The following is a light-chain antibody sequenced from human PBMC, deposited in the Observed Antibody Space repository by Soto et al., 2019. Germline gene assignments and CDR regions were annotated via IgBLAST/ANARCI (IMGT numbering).Light chain of an antibody. Sequence: QSALTQPASVSGSPGQSITISCTGTNSDVGGYDRVSWYQHHPGKAPKLLIFEAYNRPSGISDRFSGSKSGDTASLTISGLHAEDEADYYCISYIPSTTTHWVFGGGTKVTVL. CDR1: NSDVGGYDR. J-gene: IGLJ3*02. V-gene: IGLV2-14*01. CDR2: EAY. CDR3: ISYIPSTTTHWV.